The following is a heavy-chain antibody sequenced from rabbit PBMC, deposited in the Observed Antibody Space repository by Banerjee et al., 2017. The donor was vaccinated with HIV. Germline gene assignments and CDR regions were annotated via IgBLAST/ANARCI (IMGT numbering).Heavy chain of an antibody. D-gene: IGHD4-1*01. J-gene: IGHJ4*01. V-gene: IGHV1S40*01. CDR3: ARETSSGWGVLLYYFSL. Sequence: QSLEESGGDLVKPGASLTLTCTASGFSFSSRYYMCWVRQSPGKGLEWIACISSGSSGDTYYASWAKGRFTVSKTSSTTVTLQMTSLTAADTATYFCARETSSGWGVLLYYFSLWGSGTPVTVS. CDR1: GFSFSSRYY. CDR2: ISSGSSGDT.